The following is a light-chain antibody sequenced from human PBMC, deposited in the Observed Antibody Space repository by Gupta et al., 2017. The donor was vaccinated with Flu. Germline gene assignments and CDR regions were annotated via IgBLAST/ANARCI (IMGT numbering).Light chain of an antibody. J-gene: IGLJ2*01. CDR1: GYNIGRNT. CDR2: SNN. V-gene: IGLV1-44*01. CDR3: AGWDNTLNGVL. Sequence: ISTSGSGYNIGRNTANWYQHLPGAAPILLIYSNNQRPSGVPDRFSGSKSGSSASLAISGLQAEDAADYYCAGWDNTLNGVLFGGGTKLTVL.